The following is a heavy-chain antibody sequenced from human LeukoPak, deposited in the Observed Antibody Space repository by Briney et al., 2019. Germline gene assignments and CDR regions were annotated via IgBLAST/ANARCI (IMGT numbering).Heavy chain of an antibody. CDR3: ARDSSSWHYYYYYTDV. CDR1: GGSISSSSYY. J-gene: IGHJ6*03. Sequence: SETLSLTCTVSGGSISSSSYYWGWIRQPPGKGLEWIGSIYYSGSTYYNPSLKSRVTISVDTSKNQFSLKLSSVTAADTAVYYCARDSSSWHYYYYYTDVWGKGTTVTVSS. V-gene: IGHV4-39*07. CDR2: IYYSGST. D-gene: IGHD6-13*01.